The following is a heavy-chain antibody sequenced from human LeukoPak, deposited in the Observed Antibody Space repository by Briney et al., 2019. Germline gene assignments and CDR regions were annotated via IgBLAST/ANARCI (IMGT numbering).Heavy chain of an antibody. Sequence: GGSLRLSCVASGFSLGDFAMDWVRQAPGKGLEWVSYISASSSAIFYGDSVKGRFTISRDNAKSSLFLQMDNLRAEDTAVYYCARGVGRVGSNFDFWGQGTLVTVSS. CDR3: ARGVGRVGSNFDF. D-gene: IGHD1-26*01. V-gene: IGHV3-48*01. J-gene: IGHJ4*02. CDR1: GFSLGDFA. CDR2: ISASSSAI.